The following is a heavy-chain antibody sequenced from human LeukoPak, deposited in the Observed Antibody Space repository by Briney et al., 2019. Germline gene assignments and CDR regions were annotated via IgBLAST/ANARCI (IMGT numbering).Heavy chain of an antibody. D-gene: IGHD4-23*01. Sequence: ASEKVSCKVSGYTLTELSMHWVRQAPGKRLERMRGFDPEDGETIYAQKFQGRATMTEDTSTDTAYMELSSLRSEDTAVYYCATDLRRWSGAFDIWGQGTMVTVSS. J-gene: IGHJ3*02. CDR2: FDPEDGET. V-gene: IGHV1-24*01. CDR3: ATDLRRWSGAFDI. CDR1: GYTLTELS.